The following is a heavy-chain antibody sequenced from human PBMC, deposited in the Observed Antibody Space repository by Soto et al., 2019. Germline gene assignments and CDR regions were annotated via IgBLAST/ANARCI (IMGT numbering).Heavy chain of an antibody. D-gene: IGHD2-15*01. Sequence: KPSEALSLTCTVSGGSLSSSSYYWGWIRQPPGKGLEWIGSIYYSGSTYYNPSLKSRVTISVDTSKNQFSLKLSSVTAADTAVYYCARQVCSGGSCYSGHGGMDVWGQGTTVTVSS. J-gene: IGHJ6*02. CDR3: ARQVCSGGSCYSGHGGMDV. V-gene: IGHV4-39*01. CDR2: IYYSGST. CDR1: GGSLSSSSYY.